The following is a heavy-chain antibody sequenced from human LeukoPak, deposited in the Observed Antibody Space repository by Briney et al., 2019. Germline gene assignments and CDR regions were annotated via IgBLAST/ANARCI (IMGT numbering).Heavy chain of an antibody. J-gene: IGHJ4*02. CDR3: GRGGRYSVNGIDY. CDR1: GFTVSSNY. D-gene: IGHD1-26*01. Sequence: GGSLRLSCAASGFTVSSNYMSWVRQAPGKGLEWVSVIYSGGSAYYAASVKGRVTISRDNSKNTLYLQMNSLTAEDTAVYYCGRGGRYSVNGIDYWGQGTLVTVSS. V-gene: IGHV3-66*01. CDR2: IYSGGSA.